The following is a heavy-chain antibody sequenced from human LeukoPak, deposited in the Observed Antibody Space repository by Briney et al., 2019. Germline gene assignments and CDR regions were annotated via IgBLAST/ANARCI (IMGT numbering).Heavy chain of an antibody. CDR3: ARASPYDNWSGYWFDP. CDR1: GGSLSTYY. V-gene: IGHV4-59*01. J-gene: IGHJ5*02. D-gene: IGHD3-3*01. Sequence: SETLSLTRTVSGGSLSTYYWSWIRQPPGKGLEWIGYINYSGSTKYNPSLKSRVTISVDKSKNQFSLKVNSVTAADTAVYYCARASPYDNWSGYWFDPWGQGTLVTVSS. CDR2: INYSGST.